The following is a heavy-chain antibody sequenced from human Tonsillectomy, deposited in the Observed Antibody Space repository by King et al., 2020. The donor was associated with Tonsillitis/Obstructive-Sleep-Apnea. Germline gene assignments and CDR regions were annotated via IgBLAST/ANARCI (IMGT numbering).Heavy chain of an antibody. J-gene: IGHJ5*01. CDR2: IYYSGST. CDR3: ARDVRRDGYSWFDY. Sequence: QLQESGPGLVKPSETLSLTCTVSGGSISSYYWSWIRQPPGKGLEWIGYIYYSGSTNYNPSLKSRVTISVDTSKNQFSLKLSYVTAADTAVYYCARDVRRDGYSWFDYWGQGTLVTVSS. CDR1: GGSISSYY. V-gene: IGHV4-59*01. D-gene: IGHD5-24*01.